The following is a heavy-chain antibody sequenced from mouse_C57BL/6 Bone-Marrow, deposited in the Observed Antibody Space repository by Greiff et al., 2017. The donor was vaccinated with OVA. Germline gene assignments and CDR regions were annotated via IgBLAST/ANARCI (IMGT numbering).Heavy chain of an antibody. D-gene: IGHD2-3*01. CDR1: GYNFTSHG. V-gene: IGHV1-81*01. J-gene: IGHJ2*01. CDR2: IYPRSGNT. Sequence: QVQLQQSGAELARPGASVKLSCKASGYNFTSHGISWVKQRTGQGLEWIGEIYPRSGNTYYNEKFKGKATLTADKSSSTAYMELRSLTSEDSAVYFCARKGDDGYFFDYWGQGTTLTVSS. CDR3: ARKGDDGYFFDY.